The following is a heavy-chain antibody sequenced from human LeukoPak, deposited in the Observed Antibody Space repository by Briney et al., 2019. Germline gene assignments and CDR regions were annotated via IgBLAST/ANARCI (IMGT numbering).Heavy chain of an antibody. CDR2: IYTSGST. D-gene: IGHD1-26*01. Sequence: SQTLSLTCTVSGGSISSGSYYWSWIRQAAGKGLEWIGRIYTSGSTNYNPSLKSRVTISVDTSKNQFSLKLSSVTAADTAVYYCARGVVGASTRLGPSTTFDYWGQGTLVTVSS. CDR3: ARGVVGASTRLGPSTTFDY. J-gene: IGHJ4*02. CDR1: GGSISSGSYY. V-gene: IGHV4-61*02.